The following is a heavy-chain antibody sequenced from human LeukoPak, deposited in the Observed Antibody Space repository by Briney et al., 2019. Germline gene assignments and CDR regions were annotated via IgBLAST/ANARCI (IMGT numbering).Heavy chain of an antibody. CDR2: ISGSGGST. D-gene: IGHD3-9*01. V-gene: IGHV3-23*01. CDR1: GFTFNSYA. J-gene: IGHJ4*02. CDR3: AKPAAPYDILTGYSH. Sequence: GGSLRLSCAASGFTFNSYAMSWVRQAPGKGLEWVSAISGSGGSTYYADSVKGRFTISRDNSKNTLYLQMNSLRAEDTAVCYCAKPAAPYDILTGYSHWGQGTLVTVSS.